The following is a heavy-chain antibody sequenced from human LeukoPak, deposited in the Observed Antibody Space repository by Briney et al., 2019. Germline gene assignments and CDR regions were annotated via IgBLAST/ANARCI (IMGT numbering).Heavy chain of an antibody. J-gene: IGHJ3*02. Sequence: GASVKVSCKASGYTFTSYGISWVRQAPGQGPEWMGWISAYNGNTNYAQKLQGRVTMTTDTSTSTAYMELRSLRSDDTAVYYCARDRANYWELIGRTFDIWGQGTMVTVSS. V-gene: IGHV1-18*01. CDR1: GYTFTSYG. CDR3: ARDRANYWELIGRTFDI. D-gene: IGHD1-7*01. CDR2: ISAYNGNT.